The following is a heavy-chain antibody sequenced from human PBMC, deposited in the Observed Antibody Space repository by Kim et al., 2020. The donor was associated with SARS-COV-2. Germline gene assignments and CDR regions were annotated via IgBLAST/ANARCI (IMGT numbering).Heavy chain of an antibody. V-gene: IGHV5-51*01. Sequence: GESLKISCKGSGYSFTSYWIGWVRQMPGKGLEWMGIIYPGDSDTRYSPSFQGQVTISADKSISTAYLQWSSLKASDTAMYYCARLARWGPRGGIAAAGATLTESDYWGQGTLVTVSS. CDR3: ARLARWGPRGGIAAAGATLTESDY. CDR1: GYSFTSYW. CDR2: IYPGDSDT. D-gene: IGHD6-13*01. J-gene: IGHJ4*02.